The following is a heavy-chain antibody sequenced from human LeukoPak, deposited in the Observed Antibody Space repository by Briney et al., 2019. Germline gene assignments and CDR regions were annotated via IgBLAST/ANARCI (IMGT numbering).Heavy chain of an antibody. CDR3: ACRQFTSPWSDP. D-gene: IGHD2-2*01. CDR2: IYPGDSRT. V-gene: IGHV5-51*01. J-gene: IGHJ5*02. CDR1: GDTFATNW. Sequence: GESLKISCKGSGDTFATNWIGWVRQLPGKGLEWMGVIYPGDSRTRYNPSFQGQVTISADKSTSTAYLQWSSLQASDSGMYYCACRQFTSPWSDPGGPGTLVTVS.